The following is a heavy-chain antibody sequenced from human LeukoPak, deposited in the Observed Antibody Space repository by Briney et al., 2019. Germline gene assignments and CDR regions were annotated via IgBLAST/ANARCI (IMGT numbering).Heavy chain of an antibody. CDR1: GDSISSNYW. CDR2: IHHSGNT. CDR3: ARGIPGYFGTSGYYYEY. V-gene: IGHV4-4*02. D-gene: IGHD3-22*01. J-gene: IGHJ4*02. Sequence: SETLSLTCAVSGDSISSNYWWTWVRPPPGKGLEWIGEIHHSGNTNYSPSLKSRVTVSVDNSRNEFSLSLSSVSAADTAVYYCARGIPGYFGTSGYYYEYWGQGTLVTVSS.